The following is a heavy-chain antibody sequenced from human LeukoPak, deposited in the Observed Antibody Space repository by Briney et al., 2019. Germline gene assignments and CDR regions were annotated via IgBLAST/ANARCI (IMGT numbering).Heavy chain of an antibody. CDR2: IYPGDTET. J-gene: IGHJ4*02. CDR3: ARLEMATMSALDF. Sequence: SGESLKISCTGSGYSFSDYWIGWVRQMPGRGLEWMGNIYPGDTETRYSPSFQGQATIAADKSISVAYLHWSSLKACDTAIYFCARLEMATMSALDFWGQGTLVTVSS. D-gene: IGHD5-24*01. V-gene: IGHV5-51*01. CDR1: GYSFSDYW.